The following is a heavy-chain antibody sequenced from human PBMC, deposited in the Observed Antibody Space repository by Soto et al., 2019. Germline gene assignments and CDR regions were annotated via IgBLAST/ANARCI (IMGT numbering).Heavy chain of an antibody. Sequence: QVQLVQSGAEVREPGASVKVSCKASGYNFAGNHMHWVRQIPGQGLEWMGIINPTDESTSYAQKFRGRVTLTRDTPTNTDYMELSGLTSEDTAVYYCARDRFGSWTFDYWGQGTLVTVSS. D-gene: IGHD6-13*01. CDR3: ARDRFGSWTFDY. CDR1: GYNFAGNH. J-gene: IGHJ4*02. V-gene: IGHV1-46*01. CDR2: INPTDEST.